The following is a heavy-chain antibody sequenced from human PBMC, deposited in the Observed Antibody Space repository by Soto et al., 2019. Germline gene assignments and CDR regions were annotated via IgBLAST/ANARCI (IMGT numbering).Heavy chain of an antibody. CDR2: IIPILGIA. Sequence: QVQLVQSGAEVKKPGSSVKVSCKASGGTFSSYTISWVRQAPGQGLEWMGRIIPILGIANYAQKFQGRVTITADKSTSTAYMELSSLRSEDTAVYYCARDPGGSYPEYCQHWGQGTLVTVSS. D-gene: IGHD1-26*01. CDR1: GGTFSSYT. V-gene: IGHV1-69*08. CDR3: ARDPGGSYPEYCQH. J-gene: IGHJ1*01.